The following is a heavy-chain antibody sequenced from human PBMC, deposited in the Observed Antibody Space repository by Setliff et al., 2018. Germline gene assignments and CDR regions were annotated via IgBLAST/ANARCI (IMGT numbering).Heavy chain of an antibody. Sequence: ASVKVSCKASGYTFTSYAMHWVRQAPGQRLEWMGWINAGNGNTKYSQKFQGRFTISRDNAKNSLYLQMNSLRAEDTAVYYCATEKFPGDWGDYWGQGTLVTVSS. CDR1: GYTFTSYA. V-gene: IGHV1-3*01. J-gene: IGHJ4*02. D-gene: IGHD2-21*01. CDR3: ATEKFPGDWGDY. CDR2: INAGNGNT.